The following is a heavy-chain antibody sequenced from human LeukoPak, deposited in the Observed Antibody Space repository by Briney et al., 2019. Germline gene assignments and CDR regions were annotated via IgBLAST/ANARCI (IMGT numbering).Heavy chain of an antibody. Sequence: SETLSLTCAVYGGSFSGYYWSWIRQPPRKGLEWIGEINHSGSTNYNPSLKSRVTISVDTSKNQFSLKLSSVTAADTAVYYCARRGYSYGSDYWGQGTLVTVSS. D-gene: IGHD5-18*01. CDR2: INHSGST. CDR1: GGSFSGYY. V-gene: IGHV4-34*01. J-gene: IGHJ4*02. CDR3: ARRGYSYGSDY.